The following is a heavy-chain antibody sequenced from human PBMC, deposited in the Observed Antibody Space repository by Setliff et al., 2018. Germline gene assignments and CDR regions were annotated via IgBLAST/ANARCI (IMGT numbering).Heavy chain of an antibody. V-gene: IGHV1-18*01. CDR2: ISAYNGNT. CDR3: VRAVVIRGSKPLDS. J-gene: IGHJ4*02. CDR1: GYSFSSYG. Sequence: GASVKVSCKASGYSFSSYGIAWVRQAPGQGLEWMGWISAYNGNTKYAQKFQGRVTTTTDTSTSTVYMELRSLTSDDTAVYYCVRAVVIRGSKPLDSWGQGTLVTVSS. D-gene: IGHD3-10*01.